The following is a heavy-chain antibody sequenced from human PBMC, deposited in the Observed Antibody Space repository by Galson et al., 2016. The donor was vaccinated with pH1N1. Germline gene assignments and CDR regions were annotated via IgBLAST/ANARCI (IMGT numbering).Heavy chain of an antibody. Sequence: SVKVSCKASGDNFNFFAISWVRQAPGQGLEWLGGIIPVLGTPTYAQRFQGRVTITADRSTTTGYLELSSLRAEDTAVYYCAKDVGDYGGIDYWGQGTLVTVSS. CDR1: GDNFNFFA. J-gene: IGHJ4*02. CDR2: IIPVLGTP. V-gene: IGHV1-69*10. CDR3: AKDVGDYGGIDY. D-gene: IGHD4-17*01.